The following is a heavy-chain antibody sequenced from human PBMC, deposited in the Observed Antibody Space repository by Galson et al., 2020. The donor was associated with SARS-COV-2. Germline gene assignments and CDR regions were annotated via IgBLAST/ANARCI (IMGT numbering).Heavy chain of an antibody. V-gene: IGHV3-30*18. D-gene: IGHD6-13*01. Sequence: GESLKISCAASGFTFSSYGMHWVRQAPGQGLEWVAVISYDGSNKYYADSVKGRFTISRDNSKNTLYLQMNSLRAEDTAVYYCAKSTTLRWYDDSYYYYGMDVWGQGTTVTVSS. CDR1: GFTFSSYG. J-gene: IGHJ6*02. CDR3: AKSTTLRWYDDSYYYYGMDV. CDR2: ISYDGSNK.